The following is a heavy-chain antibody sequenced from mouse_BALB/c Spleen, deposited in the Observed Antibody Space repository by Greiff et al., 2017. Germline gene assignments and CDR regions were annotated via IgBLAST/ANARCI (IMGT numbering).Heavy chain of an antibody. CDR3: ARPNWYFDV. Sequence: DVMLVESGGGLVKPGGSLKLSCAASGFTFSSYAMSWVRQTPEKRLEWVATISSGGSYTYYPDSVKGRFTISRDNAKNTLYLQMSSLRSEDTAMYYCARPNWYFDVWGAGTTVTVSS. CDR1: GFTFSSYA. J-gene: IGHJ1*01. V-gene: IGHV5-9-1*01. CDR2: ISSGGSYT.